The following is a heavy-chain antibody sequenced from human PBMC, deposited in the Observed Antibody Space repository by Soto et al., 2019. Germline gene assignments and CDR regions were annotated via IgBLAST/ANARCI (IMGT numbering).Heavy chain of an antibody. J-gene: IGHJ5*01. Sequence: EVQLLQSGGGLVQPGGSLRLSCAASGFTFRSYAMSWFRQPPGKGLDWVAAINGGGGSTYYADSVKGRFTISRDNSKNMVYLQMHSLRAEDTAVYYCAKGYFDSSRRNWFDSWGQGTLVTASS. CDR1: GFTFRSYA. CDR2: INGGGGST. CDR3: AKGYFDSSRRNWFDS. D-gene: IGHD3-9*01. V-gene: IGHV3-23*01.